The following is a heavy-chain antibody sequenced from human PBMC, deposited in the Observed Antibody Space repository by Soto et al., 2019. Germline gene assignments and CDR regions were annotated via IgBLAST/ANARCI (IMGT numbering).Heavy chain of an antibody. D-gene: IGHD4-17*01. Sequence: QVQLQESGPGLVKPSQTLSLTCTVSGGSISSGGYYWSWIRQHPGKGLEWIGYIYYSGSTYYNPXLKSRVTISVXXSXNXXSLKLSSVTAADTAVYYCARDRATVPSWDYCGMDVWGQGTTVTVSS. V-gene: IGHV4-31*03. CDR3: ARDRATVPSWDYCGMDV. CDR2: IYYSGST. CDR1: GGSISSGGYY. J-gene: IGHJ6*02.